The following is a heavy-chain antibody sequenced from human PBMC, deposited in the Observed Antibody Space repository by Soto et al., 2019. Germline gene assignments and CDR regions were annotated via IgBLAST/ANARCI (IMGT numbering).Heavy chain of an antibody. Sequence: GGSLRPSCAASGFTFSSYDMHWVRQATGKGLEWVSGIGPAGDTYYPGSVKGRFTISRENAKNSLYLQMNSLRAGDTAVYYCAKNRYFDWLSPLDAFDIWGQGTMVTVSS. CDR3: AKNRYFDWLSPLDAFDI. V-gene: IGHV3-13*01. CDR2: IGPAGDT. CDR1: GFTFSSYD. D-gene: IGHD3-9*01. J-gene: IGHJ3*02.